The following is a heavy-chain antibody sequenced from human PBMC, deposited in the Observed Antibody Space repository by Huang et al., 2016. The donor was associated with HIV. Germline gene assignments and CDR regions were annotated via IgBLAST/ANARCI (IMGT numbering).Heavy chain of an antibody. Sequence: QVQLQESGPGLVKPSETLSLTCSVSGGSISSHYWSWIRQPPGKGLEWIGSIYYNGVSNYRPSLKSRVFISVDTSRNQFARRLSSVTAADTAVYYCARDRRHCSGGSCYYSDYWGHGTLVTVSS. J-gene: IGHJ4*01. CDR1: GGSISSHY. CDR2: IYYNGVS. V-gene: IGHV4-59*11. D-gene: IGHD2-15*01. CDR3: ARDRRHCSGGSCYYSDY.